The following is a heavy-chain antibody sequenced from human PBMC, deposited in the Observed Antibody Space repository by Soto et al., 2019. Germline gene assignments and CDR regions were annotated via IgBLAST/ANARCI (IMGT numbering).Heavy chain of an antibody. CDR1: GGSINSYY. CDR3: SRHPVWLRDGDSDY. V-gene: IGHV4-59*08. J-gene: IGHJ4*02. CDR2: IYFTGST. D-gene: IGHD2-8*01. Sequence: QVHLQESGPGLVKPSETLSLMCTVSGGSINSYYWSWIRQPPGKGLEYIGYIYFTGSTNYNPSHRTRVPITVDTSKTQFSLRLGSVTAAHSVLYYRSRHPVWLRDGDSDYWSQRTLVTVFS.